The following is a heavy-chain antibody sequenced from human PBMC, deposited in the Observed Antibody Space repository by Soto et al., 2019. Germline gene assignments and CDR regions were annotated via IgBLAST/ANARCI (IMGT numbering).Heavy chain of an antibody. CDR2: IYYSGST. CDR3: ARRYGGNFDY. Sequence: SETLCLTCTVSGDSINSGDYYWSWIRQPPGKGLQWIGYIYYSGSTNYNPSLKSRVTISVDTSKNQFSLKLSSVTAADTAVYYCARRYGGNFDYWGQGTLVTVSS. V-gene: IGHV4-61*08. D-gene: IGHD3-16*01. J-gene: IGHJ4*02. CDR1: GDSINSGDYY.